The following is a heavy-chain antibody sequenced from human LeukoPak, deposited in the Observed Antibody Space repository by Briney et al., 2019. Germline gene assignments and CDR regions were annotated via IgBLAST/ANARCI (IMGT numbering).Heavy chain of an antibody. Sequence: SETLSLTCTVSGGSISSYYWSWIRQPPGKGLEWIGYIYYSGSTNYNPSLKSRVTISVDTSKNQFSLKLSSVTAADTAVYYCARDRGYSGYGEIDYWGQGTLVTVSS. V-gene: IGHV4-59*01. D-gene: IGHD5-12*01. CDR3: ARDRGYSGYGEIDY. CDR1: GGSISSYY. CDR2: IYYSGST. J-gene: IGHJ4*02.